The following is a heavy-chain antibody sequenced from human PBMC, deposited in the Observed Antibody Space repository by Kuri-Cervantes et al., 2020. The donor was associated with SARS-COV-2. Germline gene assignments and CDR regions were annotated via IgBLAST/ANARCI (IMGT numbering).Heavy chain of an antibody. CDR3: ARDLTWYYDFSEPEQLRTNWFDP. D-gene: IGHD3-3*01. V-gene: IGHV3-11*04. CDR2: ISWDGGST. CDR1: GFTFSDYY. J-gene: IGHJ5*02. Sequence: GESLKISCAASGFTFSDYYMSWIRQAPGKGLEWVSLISWDGGSTYYADSVKGRFTISRDNSKNSLYLQMNSLRAEDTAVYYCARDLTWYYDFSEPEQLRTNWFDPWGQGTLVTVSS.